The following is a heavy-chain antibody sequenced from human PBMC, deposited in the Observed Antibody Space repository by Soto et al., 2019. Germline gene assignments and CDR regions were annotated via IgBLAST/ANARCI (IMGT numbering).Heavy chain of an antibody. CDR3: ARAMRPHIVVVVSAYYFGMDV. CDR2: IVPIFRRA. J-gene: IGHJ6*02. Sequence: EASVKVSCKTSGGTFNTYAINWVRQAPGQGLEWMGGIVPIFRRASYAQKFQGRVTITADESANTVYMEVSSLTSDDTAVYYCARAMRPHIVVVVSAYYFGMDVWGQGTAVTVSS. V-gene: IGHV1-69*13. CDR1: GGTFNTYA. D-gene: IGHD2-15*01.